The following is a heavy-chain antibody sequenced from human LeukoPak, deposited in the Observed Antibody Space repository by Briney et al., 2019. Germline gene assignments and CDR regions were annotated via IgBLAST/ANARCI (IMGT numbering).Heavy chain of an antibody. V-gene: IGHV4-39*01. CDR3: ARHGEGVGIDP. J-gene: IGHJ5*02. D-gene: IGHD3-10*01. CDR1: GGSISRSSYY. CDR2: IYHSGSA. Sequence: PSETLSLTCIDSGGSISRSSYYWGWIRQPPGKGLEWIGSIYHSGSAYYSPSLKSRLTISVNTSKNQFSLRLTSVTAAETAVYYCARHGEGVGIDPWGQGTLVTVSS.